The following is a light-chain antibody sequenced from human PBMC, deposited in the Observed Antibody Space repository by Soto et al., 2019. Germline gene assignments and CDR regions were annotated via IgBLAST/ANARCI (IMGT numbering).Light chain of an antibody. J-gene: IGKJ2*01. CDR1: QSVSSK. CDR3: QQYRNWPPYT. CDR2: AAS. V-gene: IGKV3-15*01. Sequence: EIVMTQSPATLSVSPGERATLSCRASQSVSSKLAWYQQKPGQAPRLLIYAASTRATGIPARFSGSGSGTEVNLTITSLQSEDFAVYYCQQYRNWPPYTFGQGTKLEIK.